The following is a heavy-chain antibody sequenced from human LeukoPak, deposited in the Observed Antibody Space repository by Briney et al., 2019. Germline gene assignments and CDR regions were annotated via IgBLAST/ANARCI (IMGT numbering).Heavy chain of an antibody. J-gene: IGHJ4*02. CDR3: VKGAWIDY. CDR1: GFGFRTFD. D-gene: IGHD1-1*01. V-gene: IGHV3-23*01. Sequence: GGSLRLSCAASGFGFRTFDMSWVRQAPGKGLEWVSVIIGRDDSTYYADSVKGRFIVSRDKSMNTLYLQMNSLRADDSAVYHCVKGAWIDYCGQGTLVTVSS. CDR2: IIGRDDST.